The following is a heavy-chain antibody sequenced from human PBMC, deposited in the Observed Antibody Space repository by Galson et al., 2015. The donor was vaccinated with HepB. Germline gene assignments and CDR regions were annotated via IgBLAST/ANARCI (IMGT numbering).Heavy chain of an antibody. V-gene: IGHV3-30*18. CDR2: ISYDGSEK. Sequence: SLRLSCAASGFTFSNAWMSWVRQAPGKGLEWVAVISYDGSEKYYANSVKGRFAVSRDNSKNTLNLQMNSLRAEDTAVYYCAKDGPGQSVDYWGQGTLVTVSS. D-gene: IGHD1-14*01. CDR1: GFTFSNAW. CDR3: AKDGPGQSVDY. J-gene: IGHJ4*02.